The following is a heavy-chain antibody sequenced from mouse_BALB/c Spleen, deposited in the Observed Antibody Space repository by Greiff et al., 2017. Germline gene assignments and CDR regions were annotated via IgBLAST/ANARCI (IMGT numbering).Heavy chain of an antibody. CDR1: GFAFSSYD. J-gene: IGHJ3*01. V-gene: IGHV5-12-1*01. Sequence: EVQLVESGGGLVKPGGSLKLSCAASGFAFSSYDMSWVRQTPGKRLEWVAYISSGGGSTYYPDTVKGRFTISRDNAKNTLYLQMSSLKSEDTAMYYCVRQTLEAWFAYWGQGSLVTVSA. CDR2: ISSGGGST. CDR3: VRQTLEAWFAY.